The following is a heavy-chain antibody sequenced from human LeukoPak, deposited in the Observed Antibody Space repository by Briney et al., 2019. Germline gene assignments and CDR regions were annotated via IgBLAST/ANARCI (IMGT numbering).Heavy chain of an antibody. CDR3: ARHRSPLESFHH. V-gene: IGHV4-59*08. D-gene: IGHD3-3*01. CDR2: IHYSGST. CDR1: GDSITGFY. Sequence: PSETLSLTCSVSGDSITGFYWNWIRQPPGKGLEWIGYIHYSGSTNYNPSLKSRVTMSVDTSKNQFSLKLSSVNAADTAMYYCARHRSPLESFHHWGQGTLVTVSS. J-gene: IGHJ1*01.